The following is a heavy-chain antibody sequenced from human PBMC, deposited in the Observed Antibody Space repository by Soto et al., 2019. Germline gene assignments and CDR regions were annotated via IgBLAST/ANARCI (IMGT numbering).Heavy chain of an antibody. CDR1: GFTFSSYA. J-gene: IGHJ4*02. CDR2: ISGSGGST. CDR3: AKDLDTMVRGVINPNY. Sequence: GGSLRLSCAASGFTFSSYAMSWARQAPGKGLEWVSAISGSGGSTYYADSVKGRFTISRDNSKNTLYLQMNSLRAEDTAVYYCAKDLDTMVRGVINPNYWGQGTLVTVSS. D-gene: IGHD3-10*01. V-gene: IGHV3-23*01.